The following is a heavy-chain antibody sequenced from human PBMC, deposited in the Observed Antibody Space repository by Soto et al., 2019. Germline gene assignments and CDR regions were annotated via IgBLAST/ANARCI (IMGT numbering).Heavy chain of an antibody. V-gene: IGHV3-74*01. J-gene: IGHJ4*02. Sequence: GGSLRLSCAASGFTFPTYDMHWVRQAPGKGLVWVSRISGDGSSTDYADSVKGRFTPSRDNARNTLSLQMSSLRVEETAVYYCASGGRGSVGDWGKGVLITICS. D-gene: IGHD2-21*01. CDR2: ISGDGSST. CDR3: ASGGRGSVGD. CDR1: GFTFPTYD.